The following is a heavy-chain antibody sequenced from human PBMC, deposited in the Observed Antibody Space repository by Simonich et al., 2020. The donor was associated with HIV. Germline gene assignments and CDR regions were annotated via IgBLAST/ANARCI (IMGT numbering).Heavy chain of an antibody. Sequence: QLQLQESGPGLVKPSETLSLTCTVSGGSIDSSNYYWGLIRQSPGKGLGWSGRVYNSGKPHSNPSSKSICNITVDTAKNQLSRNLNSWAAADRAVYFCARHRETVVRGLVSYFDYWGQGILVTVSS. J-gene: IGHJ4*02. CDR2: VYNSGKP. CDR1: GGSIDSSNYY. D-gene: IGHD3-10*01. CDR3: ARHRETVVRGLVSYFDY. V-gene: IGHV4-39*01.